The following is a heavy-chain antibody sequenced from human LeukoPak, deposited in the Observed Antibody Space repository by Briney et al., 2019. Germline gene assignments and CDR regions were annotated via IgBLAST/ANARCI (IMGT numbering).Heavy chain of an antibody. J-gene: IGHJ4*02. CDR1: GFTFSSYA. CDR2: IPYDGSNK. D-gene: IGHD2-8*02. V-gene: IGHV3-30-3*01. Sequence: PGRSLRLSCAASGFTFSSYAMHWVRQAPGKGLEWVAVIPYDGSNKYYADSVKGRFTISRDNSKNTLYLQMNSLRAEDTAVYYCARSSLHWYYFDYWGQGTLVTVSA. CDR3: ARSSLHWYYFDY.